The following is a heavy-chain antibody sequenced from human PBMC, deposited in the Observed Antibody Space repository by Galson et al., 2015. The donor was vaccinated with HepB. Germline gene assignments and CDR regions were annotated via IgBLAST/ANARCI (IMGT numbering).Heavy chain of an antibody. V-gene: IGHV4-39*01. CDR1: GGSISSSSYY. Sequence: SETLSLTCTVSGGSISSSSYYWGWIRQPPGKGLEWIGSIYYSGSTYYSPSLKSRVTISVDTSRNQFSLKLSSVTAADTAVYYCARYPYYDFLLFDYWGQGTLVTVSS. J-gene: IGHJ4*02. CDR3: ARYPYYDFLLFDY. CDR2: IYYSGST. D-gene: IGHD3-3*01.